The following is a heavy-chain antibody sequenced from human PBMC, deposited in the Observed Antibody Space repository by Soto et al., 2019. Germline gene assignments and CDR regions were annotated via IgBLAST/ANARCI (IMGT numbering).Heavy chain of an antibody. Sequence: QVQLQESGPGLAKPSETLSLTCSVSGGSVSGGSYQWTWIRQAPGKGLEWIGYVHFSGGTNYNPSRESRVTISIDTSRDQFSRKLTSLTAADTAVYFCARDNMATFDYHYYGMDVWGQGTTVTVSS. CDR3: ARDNMATFDYHYYGMDV. CDR1: GGSVSGGSYQ. J-gene: IGHJ6*02. CDR2: VHFSGGT. V-gene: IGHV4-61*01. D-gene: IGHD5-12*01.